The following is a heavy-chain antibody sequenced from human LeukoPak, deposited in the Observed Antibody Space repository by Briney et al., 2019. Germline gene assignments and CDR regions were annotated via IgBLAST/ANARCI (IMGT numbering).Heavy chain of an antibody. CDR2: INHSGST. CDR1: GGSFSGYY. J-gene: IGHJ6*02. Sequence: SETLSLTCAVYGGSFSGYYWSWIRQPPGKGLEWIGEINHSGSTNYNPSLKSRVTISVDTSKNQFSLKLSSVTAADTAVYYCARGGVVVPAAMDYYYYGMDVWGQGTTDTVSS. V-gene: IGHV4-34*01. CDR3: ARGGVVVPAAMDYYYYGMDV. D-gene: IGHD2-2*01.